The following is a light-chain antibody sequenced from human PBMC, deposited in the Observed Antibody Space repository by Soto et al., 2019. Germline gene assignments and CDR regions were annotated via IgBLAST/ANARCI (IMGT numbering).Light chain of an antibody. CDR2: DAS. V-gene: IGKV3-11*01. J-gene: IGKJ1*01. CDR3: QQRSHWPWT. Sequence: ESVLTEARATLSLSPGERATLSCRASQSVSSYLAWYQQKPGQAPRLLIYDASNRATGIPARFSGSGSGTDFTLTISSLEPEDFAVYSCQQRSHWPWTFGQGTTV. CDR1: QSVSSY.